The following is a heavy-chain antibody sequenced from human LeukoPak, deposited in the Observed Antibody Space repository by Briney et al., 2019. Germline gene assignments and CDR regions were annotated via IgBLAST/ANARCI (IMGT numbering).Heavy chain of an antibody. V-gene: IGHV1-2*02. CDR1: GYTFTSYG. D-gene: IGHD1-26*01. J-gene: IGHJ3*02. Sequence: GASVKVSCKASGYTFTSYGISWVRQAPGQGLEWMGWINPNSGATKYAQKFQGRVTLTRDTSISTAYMDLSRLRSDDTALYYCARDRNTVGRLGAFDIWGQGTMVTVSS. CDR2: INPNSGAT. CDR3: ARDRNTVGRLGAFDI.